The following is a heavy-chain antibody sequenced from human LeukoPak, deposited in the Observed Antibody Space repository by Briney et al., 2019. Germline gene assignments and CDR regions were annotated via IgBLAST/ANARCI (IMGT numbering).Heavy chain of an antibody. V-gene: IGHV1-69*04. CDR3: ARDQSYYFDY. CDR2: IIPILGIA. J-gene: IGHJ4*02. CDR1: GGTFSIYA. Sequence: SVKVSCKASGGTFSIYAISWVRQAPGQGLEWMGRIIPILGIANYAQKLQGRVTITTDTSTSTAYMELRSLRSDDTAVYYCARDQSYYFDYWGQGTLVTVSS.